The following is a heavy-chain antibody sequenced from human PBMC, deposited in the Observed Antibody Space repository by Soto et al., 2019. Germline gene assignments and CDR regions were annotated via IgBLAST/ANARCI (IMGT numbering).Heavy chain of an antibody. J-gene: IGHJ4*02. CDR3: GRQGGSRGVWDCDY. Sequence: QVQLVESGGGVVPPGESLRLSCAASGFTFSSYAMHWVRQTPGKGLEWVAAISYDGTYKYHVDSVKGRLPISGDNSKNTLYPQMTSRRPEDLAVSYCGRQGGSRGVWDCDYWGRGSLVTVSS. CDR2: ISYDGTYK. D-gene: IGHD2-15*01. V-gene: IGHV3-30*03. CDR1: GFTFSSYA.